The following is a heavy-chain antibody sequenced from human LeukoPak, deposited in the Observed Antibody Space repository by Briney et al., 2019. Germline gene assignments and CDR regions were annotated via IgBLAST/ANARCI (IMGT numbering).Heavy chain of an antibody. D-gene: IGHD4-17*01. Sequence: ASVTVSCKASGYSFTGFYIHWVRQAPGQGLEWMGWISPNNGDTNYAQKFQGRVTMTRDTSISTAYMELSRLKSDDTAVYYCARPDYAQTFDYWGQGTLVTVSS. CDR2: ISPNNGDT. J-gene: IGHJ4*02. CDR1: GYSFTGFY. CDR3: ARPDYAQTFDY. V-gene: IGHV1-2*02.